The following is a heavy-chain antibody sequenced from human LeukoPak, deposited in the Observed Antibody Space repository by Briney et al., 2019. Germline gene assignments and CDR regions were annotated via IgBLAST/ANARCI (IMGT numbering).Heavy chain of an antibody. CDR3: ARRRGRYFDWLSNAFDI. J-gene: IGHJ3*02. CDR1: GGSFSGYY. V-gene: IGHV4-34*01. D-gene: IGHD3-9*01. CDR2: INHSGST. Sequence: PSETLSLTCAVYGGSFSGYYWSWIRQPPGKGLEWIGEINHSGSTNYNPSLKSRVTISVDTSKNQFSLKLSSVTAADTAVYYCARRRGRYFDWLSNAFDIWSQGTMVTVSS.